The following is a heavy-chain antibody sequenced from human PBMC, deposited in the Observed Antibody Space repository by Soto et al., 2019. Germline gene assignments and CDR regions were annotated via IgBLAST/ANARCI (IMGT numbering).Heavy chain of an antibody. CDR2: INHSGST. CDR1: GGSFSRYY. Sequence: SETLSLTCTVYGGSFSRYYWNWIRQPPGKGLEWIGEINHSGSTNYNPSLKSRVTISVDTSKNQFSPKLTSVTAADTAVYYCASVQLPATFYYYPMAVWGQGTTVTVSS. CDR3: ASVQLPATFYYYPMAV. V-gene: IGHV4-34*01. J-gene: IGHJ6*02. D-gene: IGHD1-7*01.